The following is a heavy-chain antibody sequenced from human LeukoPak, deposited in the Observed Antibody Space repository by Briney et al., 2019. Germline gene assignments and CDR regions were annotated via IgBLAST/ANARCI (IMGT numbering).Heavy chain of an antibody. J-gene: IGHJ3*02. Sequence: SETLSLTCTVSGGSISSSSYYWGWIRQPPGKGLEWIGEINHSGSTNYNPSLKSRVTISVDTSKNQFSLKLSSVTAADTAVYYCARGYDYYDSSGYYEGNAFDIWGQGTMVTVSS. CDR3: ARGYDYYDSSGYYEGNAFDI. CDR2: INHSGST. CDR1: GGSISSSSYY. D-gene: IGHD3-22*01. V-gene: IGHV4-39*07.